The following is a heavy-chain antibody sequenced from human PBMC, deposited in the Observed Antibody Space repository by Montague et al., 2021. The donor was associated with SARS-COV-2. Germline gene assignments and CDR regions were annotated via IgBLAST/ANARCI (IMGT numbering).Heavy chain of an antibody. V-gene: IGHV4-59*01. CDR1: GGSISSYY. D-gene: IGHD5-24*01. CDR3: ARDTLEYYYYYGMDV. Sequence: SETLSLTCTVSGGSISSYYWCWIRQPPGKGLEWIGYIYYSGSTNYNPSLKSRVTISVDTSKNQFSLKLSSVTAADTAVYYCARDTLEYYYYYGMDVWGQGTTVTVSS. CDR2: IYYSGST. J-gene: IGHJ6*02.